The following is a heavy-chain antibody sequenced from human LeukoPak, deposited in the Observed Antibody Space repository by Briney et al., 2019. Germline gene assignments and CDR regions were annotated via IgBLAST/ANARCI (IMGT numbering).Heavy chain of an antibody. CDR3: AKGDYGDYFDY. V-gene: IGHV1-2*02. J-gene: IGHJ4*02. CDR1: GYTFTGYY. D-gene: IGHD4-17*01. Sequence: ASVKVSCKASGYTFTGYYMHWVRQAPGQGLEWMGWINPNSGGTNYAQKFQGRVTMTRDTSTSTAYMELRSLRSDDTAVYYCAKGDYGDYFDYWGQGTLVTVSS. CDR2: INPNSGGT.